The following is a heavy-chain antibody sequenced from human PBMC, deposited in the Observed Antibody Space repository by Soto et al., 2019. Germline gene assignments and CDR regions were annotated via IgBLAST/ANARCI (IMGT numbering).Heavy chain of an antibody. CDR1: GGSISNSSYY. CDR3: ARHGPGGYSSSWSFDY. V-gene: IGHV4-39*01. D-gene: IGHD6-13*01. Sequence: QLQLQESGPGLVKPSETLSLTCTVSGGSISNSSYYWGWIRQPPGKGLEWIGSIYYSGSTYYNPSLKSRVTISVDTSKNQFSLKLSSVTAADTAVYYCARHGPGGYSSSWSFDYWGQGTLVTVSS. J-gene: IGHJ4*02. CDR2: IYYSGST.